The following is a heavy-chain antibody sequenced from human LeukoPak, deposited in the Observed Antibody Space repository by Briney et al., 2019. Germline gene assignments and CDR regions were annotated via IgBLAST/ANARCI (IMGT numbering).Heavy chain of an antibody. V-gene: IGHV1-2*06. D-gene: IGHD4-17*01. J-gene: IGHJ4*02. CDR3: ARDLRYGDEGY. CDR2: INPNSGGT. CDR1: GYTFTSYD. Sequence: ASVKVSCKASGYTFTSYDINWVRQAPGQGLEWMGRINPNSGGTNYAQKFQGRVTMTRDTSISTAYMELSRLRSDDTAVYYCARDLRYGDEGYWGQGTLVTVSS.